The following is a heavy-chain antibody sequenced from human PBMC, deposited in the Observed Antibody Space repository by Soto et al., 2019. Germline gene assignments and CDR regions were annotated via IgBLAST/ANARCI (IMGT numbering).Heavy chain of an antibody. CDR1: VFSFSNYA. CDR2: ISNSGGST. D-gene: IGHD1-26*01. J-gene: IGHJ4*02. CDR3: AKGPFEGGRYRVDY. V-gene: IGHV3-23*01. Sequence: GGSLRLSCSASVFSFSNYALNWVRQAPGKGLEWVSTISNSGGSTYYADSVKGRFTISRDNSKNTLYLQMNSLRAEDTAVYYCAKGPFEGGRYRVDYWGQGTLVTVSS.